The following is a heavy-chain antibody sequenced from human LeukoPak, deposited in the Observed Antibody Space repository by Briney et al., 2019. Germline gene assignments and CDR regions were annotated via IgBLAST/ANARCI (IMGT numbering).Heavy chain of an antibody. V-gene: IGHV1-2*02. J-gene: IGHJ4*02. Sequence: EASVKVSCKASGYTFTGYYMHWVRQAPGQGLEWMGWINPNSGGTNYAQKFQGRVTMTTDTSTSTAYMELRSLRSDDTAVYYCARGGGAAAGLFDYWGQGTLVTVSS. CDR3: ARGGGAAAGLFDY. D-gene: IGHD6-13*01. CDR1: GYTFTGYY. CDR2: INPNSGGT.